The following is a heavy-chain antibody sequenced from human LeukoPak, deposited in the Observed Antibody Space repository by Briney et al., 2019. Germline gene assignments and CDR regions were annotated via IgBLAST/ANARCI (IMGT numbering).Heavy chain of an antibody. CDR2: INTNTGNP. CDR1: GYTFTSYA. D-gene: IGHD3-3*01. V-gene: IGHV7-4-1*02. CDR3: ARVGEVAIKDAFDI. J-gene: IGHJ3*02. Sequence: GASVKVSCKASGYTFTSYAMNWVRQAPGQGLEWMGWINTNTGNPTYAQGFTGRFVFSLDTSVSTAYLQISSLKAEDTAVYYCARVGEVAIKDAFDIWGQGTMVTVSS.